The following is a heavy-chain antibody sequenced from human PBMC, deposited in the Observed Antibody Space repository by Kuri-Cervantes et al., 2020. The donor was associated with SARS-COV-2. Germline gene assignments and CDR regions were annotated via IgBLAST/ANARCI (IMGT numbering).Heavy chain of an antibody. D-gene: IGHD6-13*01. CDR3: ARDGGAREQQLGV. J-gene: IGHJ6*04. CDR2: ISSSSSYI. V-gene: IGHV3-21*01. Sequence: GESLKISCAASGFTFSSYSMNWARQAPGKGLEWVSSISSSSSYIYYADSVKGRFTISRDNAKNSLYLQMNSLRAEDTAVYYCARDGGAREQQLGVWGKGTTVTVSS. CDR1: GFTFSSYS.